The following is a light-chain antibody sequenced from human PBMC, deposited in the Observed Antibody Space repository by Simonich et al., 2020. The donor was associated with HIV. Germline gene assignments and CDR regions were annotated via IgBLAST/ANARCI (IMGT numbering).Light chain of an antibody. CDR2: SNI. CDR1: SSNIGSNT. CDR3: AAWDDSLNGWV. V-gene: IGLV1-44*01. J-gene: IGLJ3*02. Sequence: QSVLTQPPSASGTPGQRVTISCSGSSSNIGSNTVNWYQQLPGTAPKLLIYSNIQRPSGVPDLFSGSKSGTSASLAISGLQSEDEADYYCAAWDDSLNGWVFGGGTKLTVL.